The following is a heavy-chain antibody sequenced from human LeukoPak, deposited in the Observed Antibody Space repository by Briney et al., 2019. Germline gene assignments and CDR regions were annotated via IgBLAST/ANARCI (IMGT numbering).Heavy chain of an antibody. Sequence: ASVKVSCKASGYTFTSYAMHWVRQAPGQRLEWMGWINAGNGNTKYSQKFQGKVTITRDTSASTAYMELSSLRSEDTAVYYCARESSTGDYCSGGSCYSGFEYFQHWGQSTLVTVSS. CDR2: INAGNGNT. V-gene: IGHV1-3*01. CDR1: GYTFTSYA. CDR3: ARESSTGDYCSGGSCYSGFEYFQH. D-gene: IGHD2-15*01. J-gene: IGHJ1*01.